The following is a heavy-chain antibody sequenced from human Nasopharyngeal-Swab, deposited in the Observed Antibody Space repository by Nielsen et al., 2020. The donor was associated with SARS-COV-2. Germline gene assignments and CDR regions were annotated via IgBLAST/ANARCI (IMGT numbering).Heavy chain of an antibody. CDR3: ARELSGYCSSPLGYYYYGMDV. CDR2: ISSSSSYI. V-gene: IGHV3-21*01. J-gene: IGHJ6*02. Sequence: GESLKISCAASGFTFSSYSMNWVRQAPGQGLEWVSSISSSSSYIYYADSVKGRFTISRDNAKNSLYLQMNSLRAEDTAVYYCARELSGYCSSPLGYYYYGMDVWGQGTTVTVSS. D-gene: IGHD2-2*01. CDR1: GFTFSSYS.